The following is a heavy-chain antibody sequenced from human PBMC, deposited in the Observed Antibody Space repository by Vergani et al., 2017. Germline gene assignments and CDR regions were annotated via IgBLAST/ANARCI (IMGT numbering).Heavy chain of an antibody. CDR1: GYSFTKYW. J-gene: IGHJ4*02. CDR3: ARLYGRDSSGSKYFDY. Sequence: EVQLVQSGAEVKKPGESLKISCQISGYSFTKYWIGWVRQMPGKSLEWMGIIHPADSDTRYSPSFQGQVTISVDKSISTAYLQRSSLRASDSAMYYCARLYGRDSSGSKYFDYWGQGTLVTVSS. V-gene: IGHV5-51*01. D-gene: IGHD3-22*01. CDR2: IHPADSDT.